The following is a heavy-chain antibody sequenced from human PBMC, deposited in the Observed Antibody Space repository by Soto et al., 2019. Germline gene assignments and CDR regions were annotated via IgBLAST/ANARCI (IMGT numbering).Heavy chain of an antibody. J-gene: IGHJ3*02. CDR1: EYIFTNFW. CDR2: IHPSDSET. Sequence: PRESLKISCKTSEYIFTNFWIGWVRQMPGKGLEWMGSIHPSDSETRYSPSFQGQVTIPGDKSIFTAYLQWSSLKASDTAIYYCARRVETTSMWAYDIWGQGTMVTVSS. V-gene: IGHV5-51*01. CDR3: ARRVETTSMWAYDI. D-gene: IGHD1-1*01.